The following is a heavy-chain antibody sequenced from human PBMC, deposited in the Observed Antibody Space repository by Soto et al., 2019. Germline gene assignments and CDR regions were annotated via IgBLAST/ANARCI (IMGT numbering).Heavy chain of an antibody. CDR3: ATPPGGGGY. J-gene: IGHJ4*02. CDR1: GFTVSNNY. CDR2: IYSGGYT. D-gene: IGHD3-10*01. V-gene: IGHV3-53*01. Sequence: EVQLVESGGGLIQPGGSLRLSCAVSGFTVSNNYMSWVRQAPGKGLEGVSVIYSGGYTAYGDSVKGRFTISRDNSKNTLVPQIKSRRPADPAVFYYATPPGGGGYWGQGTLVTVSS.